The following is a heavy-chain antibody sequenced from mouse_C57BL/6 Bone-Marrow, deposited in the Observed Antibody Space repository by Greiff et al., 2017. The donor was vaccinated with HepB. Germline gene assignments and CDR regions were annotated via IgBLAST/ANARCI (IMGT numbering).Heavy chain of an antibody. CDR3: ARAENEWDGDAMDY. D-gene: IGHD2-3*01. Sequence: QVQLQQSGAELVKPGASVKMSCKASGYTFTSYWITWVKQRPGQGLEWIGDIYPGSGSTNYNEKFKSKATLTVDTSSSTAYMQLSSLTSEDSAVYYCARAENEWDGDAMDYWGQGTSVTVSS. CDR2: IYPGSGST. CDR1: GYTFTSYW. V-gene: IGHV1-55*01. J-gene: IGHJ4*01.